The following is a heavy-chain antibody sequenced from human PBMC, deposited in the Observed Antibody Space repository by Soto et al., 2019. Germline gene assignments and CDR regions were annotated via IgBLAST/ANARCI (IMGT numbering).Heavy chain of an antibody. CDR3: AKGLGEFSYYGMDV. D-gene: IGHD3-10*01. CDR2: ISGSGGTT. J-gene: IGHJ6*02. CDR1: GFTFTTHA. V-gene: IGHV3-23*01. Sequence: EVQLLESGGGLVQPGGSLRLSCAASGFTFTTHAMNWVRQAPGKGLEWVSSISGSGGTTDYADSMKGRFTISRDNSKNTLYLQMNSLRAEDTAVYYCAKGLGEFSYYGMDVWGQGTTVTVSS.